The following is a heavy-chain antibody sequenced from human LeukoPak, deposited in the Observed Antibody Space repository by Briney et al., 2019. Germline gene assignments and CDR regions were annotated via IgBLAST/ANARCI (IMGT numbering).Heavy chain of an antibody. V-gene: IGHV4-59*01. Sequence: SETLSLTCAVSGDSISAYYWVWIRQPPGKGLEWIGHIYYSGSTTYNPSLKSRVTISVDTSKNHFSLNLRSVTAADTAIYYCARDYYDSSGSWFDPWGQGTLVTVSS. D-gene: IGHD3-22*01. CDR2: IYYSGST. CDR3: ARDYYDSSGSWFDP. J-gene: IGHJ5*02. CDR1: GDSISAYY.